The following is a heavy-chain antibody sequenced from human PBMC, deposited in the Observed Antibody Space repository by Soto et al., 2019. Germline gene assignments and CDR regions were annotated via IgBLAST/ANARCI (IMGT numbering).Heavy chain of an antibody. CDR3: ARTPDAIVGATFRYGMDV. J-gene: IGHJ6*02. Sequence: QVQLVESGGGVVQPGRSLRLSCAASGFTFSSYAMHWVRQAPGKGLEWVAVISYDGSNKYYADSVKGRFTISRDNSKNRLYLQMNSLRAEDTAVYYCARTPDAIVGATFRYGMDVWGQGTTVTVSS. V-gene: IGHV3-30-3*01. CDR2: ISYDGSNK. D-gene: IGHD1-26*01. CDR1: GFTFSSYA.